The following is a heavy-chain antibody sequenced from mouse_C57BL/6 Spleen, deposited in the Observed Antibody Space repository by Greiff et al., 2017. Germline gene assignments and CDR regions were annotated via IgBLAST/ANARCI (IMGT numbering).Heavy chain of an antibody. D-gene: IGHD2-3*01. J-gene: IGHJ3*01. Sequence: EVQLQQSGPELVKPGASVKIPCKASGYTFTDYNMDWVKQSHGKSLEWIGDINPNNGGTIYNQKFKGKATLTVDKSSSTAYRELRSLTSEDTAVYYWARSGDGYYSAWFAYWGQGTLVTVSA. V-gene: IGHV1-18*01. CDR2: INPNNGGT. CDR3: ARSGDGYYSAWFAY. CDR1: GYTFTDYN.